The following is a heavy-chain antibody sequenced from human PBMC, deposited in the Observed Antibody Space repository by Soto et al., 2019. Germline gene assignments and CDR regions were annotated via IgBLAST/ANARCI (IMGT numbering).Heavy chain of an antibody. Sequence: ASVKVSCKASGYTFTGYYMHWVRQAPGQGLEWMGWINPNSGGTNYAQKFQGWVTMTRDTSISTAYMELSRLRSDDTAVYYCARGPPLRIAAAGTFNWFDPWGQGTLVTVSS. CDR2: INPNSGGT. D-gene: IGHD6-13*01. CDR1: GYTFTGYY. CDR3: ARGPPLRIAAAGTFNWFDP. J-gene: IGHJ5*02. V-gene: IGHV1-2*04.